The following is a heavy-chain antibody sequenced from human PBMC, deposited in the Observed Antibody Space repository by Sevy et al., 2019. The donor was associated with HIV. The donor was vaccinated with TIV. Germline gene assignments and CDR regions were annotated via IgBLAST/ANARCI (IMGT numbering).Heavy chain of an antibody. CDR2: ISNSGTSM. CDR3: ARDLPPSATTVAHFDC. CDR1: GFTFSSYE. D-gene: IGHD4-17*01. V-gene: IGHV3-48*03. J-gene: IGHJ4*02. Sequence: GESLKISCVASGFTFSSYEMNWVRQAPGKGLEWVSYISNSGTSMYYSDSVKGRFIISRDNARNSLYLQMNSLRAEDTAVYYCARDLPPSATTVAHFDCWGQGTLVTVSS.